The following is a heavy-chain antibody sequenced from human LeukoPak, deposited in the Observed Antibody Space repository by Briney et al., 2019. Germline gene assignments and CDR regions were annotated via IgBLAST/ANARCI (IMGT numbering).Heavy chain of an antibody. CDR2: MNPNSGNT. CDR3: ARWPGDY. D-gene: IGHD5-12*01. V-gene: IGHV1-8*02. CDR1: GYTFTAYY. Sequence: GASVKVSCKASGYTFTAYYIHWVRQAPGQGLEWMGWMNPNSGNTGYAQKFQGRVTMTRNTSISTAYMELSSLRSEDTAVYYCARWPGDYWGQGTLVTVSS. J-gene: IGHJ4*02.